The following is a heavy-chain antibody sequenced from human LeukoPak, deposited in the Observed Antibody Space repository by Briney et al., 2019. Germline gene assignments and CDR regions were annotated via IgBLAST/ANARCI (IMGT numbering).Heavy chain of an antibody. CDR1: GHSLTEMF. J-gene: IGHJ6*02. D-gene: IGHD1-7*01. V-gene: IGHV1-24*01. CDR2: FDPEDGET. Sequence: GASVKVSCKISGHSLTEMFMHWVRLAPGRGLEWMGTFDPEDGETTYAQRFQGRVTMTEDTSTDTAYIDLTGLTSEDTALYYCATGLLGGTWNYGAMDVWGQGTTVTVSS. CDR3: ATGLLGGTWNYGAMDV.